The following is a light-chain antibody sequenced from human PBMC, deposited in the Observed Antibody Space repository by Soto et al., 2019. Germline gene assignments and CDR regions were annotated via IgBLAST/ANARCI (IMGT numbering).Light chain of an antibody. CDR2: RTT. Sequence: QTVVTQEPSFSVSPGETVTLTCALSSGSLSTTHFPSWFQQTPGQAPRTLIYRTTTRSSGVPDRFSGSILGNKAALTITGAQADDEGDYYCVLYMNSGIWVFGGGTKVTVL. CDR1: SGSLSTTHF. CDR3: VLYMNSGIWV. J-gene: IGLJ3*02. V-gene: IGLV8-61*01.